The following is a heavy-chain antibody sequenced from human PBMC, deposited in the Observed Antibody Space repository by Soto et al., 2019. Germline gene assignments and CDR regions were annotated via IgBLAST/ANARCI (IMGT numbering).Heavy chain of an antibody. CDR2: IKSKTDGGTT. J-gene: IGHJ6*02. V-gene: IGHV3-15*01. CDR1: GFTFSNAW. Sequence: GGSLRLSCAASGFTFSNAWMSWVRQAPGKGLEWVGRIKSKTDGGTTDYAAPVKGRFTISRDDSKNTLYLQMNSLKTEDTAVYYCTTDRPEDYYYYGMAVWGQGTTVTVSS. CDR3: TTDRPEDYYYYGMAV.